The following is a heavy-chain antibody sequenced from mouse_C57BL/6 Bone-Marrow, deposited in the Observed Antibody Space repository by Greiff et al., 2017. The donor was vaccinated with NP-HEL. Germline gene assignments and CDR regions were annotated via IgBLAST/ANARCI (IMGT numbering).Heavy chain of an antibody. CDR1: GFNIKDDY. D-gene: IGHD4-1*01. Sequence: VQLQQSGAELVRPGASVKLSCTASGFNIKDDYMHWVKQRPEQGLEWIGWIDPENGDTEYASKFQGKATITADTSSNTAYLQLSSLTSEDTAVYYCTTDTGTRAMDYWGQGTSVTVSS. CDR3: TTDTGTRAMDY. V-gene: IGHV14-4*01. J-gene: IGHJ4*01. CDR2: IDPENGDT.